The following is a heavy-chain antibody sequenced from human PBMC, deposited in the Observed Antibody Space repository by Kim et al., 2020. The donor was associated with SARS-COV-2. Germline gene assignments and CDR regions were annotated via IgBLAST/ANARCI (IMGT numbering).Heavy chain of an antibody. J-gene: IGHJ4*02. V-gene: IGHV4-4*07. CDR3: SAEVPGGFRFDY. Sequence: YHPSLSSRVTMSVDTSKNQFSLKMNSVTAADMAVYYCSAEVPGGFRFDYWGQGILVTVSS.